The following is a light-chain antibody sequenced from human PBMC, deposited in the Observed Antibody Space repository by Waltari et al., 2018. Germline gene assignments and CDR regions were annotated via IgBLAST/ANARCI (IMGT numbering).Light chain of an antibody. CDR2: SAS. CDR3: QQRSSWPRT. V-gene: IGKV3-11*01. Sequence: SCRASQSINNYLAWYQQNPGQAPRLLIYSASNRATGIPARFSGSGSGTDFFLTISSLDPEDFAVYYCQQRSSWPRTFGQGTRVEIK. J-gene: IGKJ1*01. CDR1: QSINNY.